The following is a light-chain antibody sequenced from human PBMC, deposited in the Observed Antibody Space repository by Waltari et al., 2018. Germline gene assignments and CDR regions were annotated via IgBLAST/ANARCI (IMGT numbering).Light chain of an antibody. CDR3: QQRGT. J-gene: IGKJ1*01. CDR1: QSLRSS. V-gene: IGKV3-11*01. CDR2: DTS. Sequence: EIVLTQSPVTLSLSPGERATLSFRASQSLRSSSAWYQQKPGQAPRLLIYDTSNRATGIPPRFSGSGSGTDFTLTISSLEPEDFAVYYCQQRGTFGQGTKVEIK.